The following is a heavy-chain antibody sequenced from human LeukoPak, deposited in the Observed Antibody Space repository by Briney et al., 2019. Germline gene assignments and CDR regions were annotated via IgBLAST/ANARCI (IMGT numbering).Heavy chain of an antibody. CDR1: GFTFTSSA. V-gene: IGHV1-58*02. D-gene: IGHD5-18*01. CDR3: ARDRGQLWLLYFDY. Sequence: ASVKVSCKASGFTFTSSAMQWVRQARGQRLEWIGWIVVGSGNTNCAQKFQERVTITRHMSTSTAYMELSSLRSEYTAVYYCARDRGQLWLLYFDYWGQGTLVTVSS. CDR2: IVVGSGNT. J-gene: IGHJ4*02.